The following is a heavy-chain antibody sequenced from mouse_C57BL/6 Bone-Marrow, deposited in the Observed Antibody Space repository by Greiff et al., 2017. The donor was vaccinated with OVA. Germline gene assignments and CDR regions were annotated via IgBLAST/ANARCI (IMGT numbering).Heavy chain of an antibody. CDR2: INPGSGGT. J-gene: IGHJ4*01. CDR1: GYAFTNYL. V-gene: IGHV1-54*01. D-gene: IGHD2-3*01. Sequence: QVQLQHSGAELVRPGTSVKVSCKASGYAFTNYLIEWVKQRPGQGLEWIGVINPGSGGTNYNEKFKGKATLTADKSSSTAYMQLSSLTSEDSAVYFCARRGYYEEDYWGQGTSVTVSS. CDR3: ARRGYYEEDY.